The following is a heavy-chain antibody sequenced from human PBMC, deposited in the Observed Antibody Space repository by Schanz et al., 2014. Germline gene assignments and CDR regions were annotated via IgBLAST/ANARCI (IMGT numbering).Heavy chain of an antibody. V-gene: IGHV4-59*06. J-gene: IGHJ3*02. CDR2: IYYRGST. CDR3: ARERDALDI. Sequence: QVQLQESGPGLVKPSETLSLTCTVSGGSISSYYWSWIRQPAGKGLEWIGYIYYRGSTYYNPSLKSRVTISTDMSRNQFSLRLKSVTAADTALYYCARERDALDIWGQGTMVIVSS. CDR1: GGSISSYY.